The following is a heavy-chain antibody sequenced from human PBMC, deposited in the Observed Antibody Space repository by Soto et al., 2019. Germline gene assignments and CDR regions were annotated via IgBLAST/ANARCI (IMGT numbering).Heavy chain of an antibody. D-gene: IGHD1-26*01. Sequence: EVQLVESGGGLVKPGGSLRLSCAASGFTFSSYSMNWVRQAPGKGLEWVSSISSSSSYIYYADSVKGRFTISRDNAKNSLYLQMNSLRAEDTAVYYCAREAGATDYYYYGMDVWGQGTTVTVSS. CDR3: AREAGATDYYYYGMDV. CDR1: GFTFSSYS. V-gene: IGHV3-21*01. CDR2: ISSSSSYI. J-gene: IGHJ6*02.